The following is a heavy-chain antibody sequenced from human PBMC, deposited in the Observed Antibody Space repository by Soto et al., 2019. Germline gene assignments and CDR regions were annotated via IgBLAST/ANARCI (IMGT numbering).Heavy chain of an antibody. V-gene: IGHV3-23*01. CDR1: GFTFSGYA. CDR2: ISGSGGST. J-gene: IGHJ4*02. D-gene: IGHD3-22*01. Sequence: HPGGSLRLSCAASGFTFSGYAMSWVRQAPGKGLEWVSAISGSGGSTYYADSVKGRFTISRDNSKNTLYLQMNSLRAEDTAVYYCAKDPAEFYYDSSCLDYWGQGTLVTVSS. CDR3: AKDPAEFYYDSSCLDY.